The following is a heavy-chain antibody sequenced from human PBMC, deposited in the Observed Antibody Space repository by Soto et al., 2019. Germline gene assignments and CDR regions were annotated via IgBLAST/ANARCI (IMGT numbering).Heavy chain of an antibody. CDR1: GYTFTSYD. Sequence: ASVKVSCKASGYTFTSYDINWVRQATGQGLEWMGWMNPNSGNTGYAQKFQGRVTMTRDTSISTAYMELSRLRSDDTAVYYCARDREYSYGYSYYYYGMDVWGQGTTVTVSS. J-gene: IGHJ6*02. D-gene: IGHD5-18*01. CDR3: ARDREYSYGYSYYYYGMDV. CDR2: MNPNSGNT. V-gene: IGHV1-8*01.